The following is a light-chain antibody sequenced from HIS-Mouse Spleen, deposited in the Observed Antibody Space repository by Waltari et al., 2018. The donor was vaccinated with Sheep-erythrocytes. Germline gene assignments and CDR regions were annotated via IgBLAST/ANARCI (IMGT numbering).Light chain of an antibody. CDR1: SSDVGGYNY. J-gene: IGLJ3*02. Sequence: QSALTQPRSVSGSPGQAVTISCTGTSSDVGGYNYVSWYQQHPGKAPKLMIYDVSKRPYWVPARFSGSKSGHTASLTISGLQAEDEADYYCCSYAGSYTWVFGGGTKLTVL. CDR2: DVS. V-gene: IGLV2-11*01. CDR3: CSYAGSYTWV.